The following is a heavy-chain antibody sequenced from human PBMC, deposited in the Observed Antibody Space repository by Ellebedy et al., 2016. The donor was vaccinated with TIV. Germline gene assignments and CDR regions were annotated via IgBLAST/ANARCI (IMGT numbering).Heavy chain of an antibody. D-gene: IGHD3-22*01. Sequence: GESLKISCAASGFTFSSYAMNWIRQAPGKGLEWVSVISGGGETTSYAASVKGRFTISRDNSKNMLFLQMNSLRAEDTALYYCAKGRKLIRSSSLDYWGQGTLVTVSS. V-gene: IGHV3-23*01. CDR3: AKGRKLIRSSSLDY. CDR2: ISGGGETT. CDR1: GFTFSSYA. J-gene: IGHJ4*02.